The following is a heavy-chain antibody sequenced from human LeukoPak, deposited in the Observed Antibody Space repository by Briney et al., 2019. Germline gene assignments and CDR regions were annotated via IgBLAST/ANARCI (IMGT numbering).Heavy chain of an antibody. Sequence: GGSLRLSCAAPGFTFSSYAMHWVRQAPGKGLEWVAVISYDGSNKYYADSVKGRFTISRDDSKNTLYLQMNSLKTEDTAVYYCTTAYYYDSSGYYYEYYWGQGTLVTVSS. J-gene: IGHJ4*02. V-gene: IGHV3-30*04. CDR1: GFTFSSYA. D-gene: IGHD3-22*01. CDR3: TTAYYYDSSGYYYEYY. CDR2: ISYDGSNK.